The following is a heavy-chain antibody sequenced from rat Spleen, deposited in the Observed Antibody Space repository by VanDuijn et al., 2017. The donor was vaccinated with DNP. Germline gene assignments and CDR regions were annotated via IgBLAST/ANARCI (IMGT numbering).Heavy chain of an antibody. D-gene: IGHD1-1*01. CDR1: GFTFSNYY. J-gene: IGHJ1*01. V-gene: IGHV5S11*01. Sequence: EVQLVESGGGLVQPGRSLKLSCAASGFTFSNYYMAWVRQAPKKGLEWVATISTSGSRTYYPDSVKGRFTISRDNAKSSLYLQMNSLKSEETATYYCARRTTVVTGYFDFWGPGTMVTVSS. CDR3: ARRTTVVTGYFDF. CDR2: ISTSGSRT.